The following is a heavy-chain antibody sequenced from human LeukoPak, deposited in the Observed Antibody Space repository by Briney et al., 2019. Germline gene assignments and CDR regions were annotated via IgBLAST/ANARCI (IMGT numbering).Heavy chain of an antibody. CDR1: GLTFSDYW. D-gene: IGHD7-27*01. CDR3: ATGEGRYCDY. Sequence: GGSLRLSCAASGLTFSDYWIHWVRQAPGKGLVWVSRVDRYGSDTNYVDSVKGRFTISRDNAKNTLYLQMDSLRPEDTAVYYCATGEGRYCDYWGQGTLVTVSS. V-gene: IGHV3-74*01. J-gene: IGHJ4*02. CDR2: VDRYGSDT.